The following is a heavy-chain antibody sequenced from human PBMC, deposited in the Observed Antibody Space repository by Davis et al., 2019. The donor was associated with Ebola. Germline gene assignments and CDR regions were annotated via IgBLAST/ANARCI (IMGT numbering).Heavy chain of an antibody. D-gene: IGHD3-22*01. Sequence: MPSETLSLTCAVSGDSISSRNWWSWVRQSAGKGLEWIGEAYHSGATNYNPSLKGRVTLSMDKSKNQFSLKLSSVTAADTAVYYCARQLSYPENSGYQYFDLWGRGILVTVSS. CDR1: GDSISSRNW. J-gene: IGHJ2*01. CDR2: AYHSGAT. CDR3: ARQLSYPENSGYQYFDL. V-gene: IGHV4-4*02.